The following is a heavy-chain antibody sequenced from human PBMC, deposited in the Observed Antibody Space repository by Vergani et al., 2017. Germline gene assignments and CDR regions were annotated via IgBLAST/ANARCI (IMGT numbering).Heavy chain of an antibody. CDR2: TRNKARGYST. V-gene: IGHV3-72*01. J-gene: IGHJ6*04. D-gene: IGHD3-3*01. CDR3: ARTLKFLDMDV. CDR1: GFTFEDYD. Sequence: EVQLVESGGRVVRPGGSLRLSCAASGFTFEDYDMSWVRQAPGKGLEWVARTRNKARGYSTDYAASVRGRFIVSRDASGKSVSLQMTRLRIDDTAVYFCARTLKFLDMDVWGKGTTVTVSS.